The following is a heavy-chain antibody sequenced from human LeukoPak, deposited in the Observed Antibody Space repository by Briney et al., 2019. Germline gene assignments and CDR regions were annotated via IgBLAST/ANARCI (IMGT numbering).Heavy chain of an antibody. CDR2: IYPGDSDT. V-gene: IGHV5-51*01. J-gene: IGHJ6*03. CDR3: ARMSKLATTDYYDSSGYYHYYYYYYMDV. Sequence: GESLKISCKGSGYSFTSYWIGWVRQMPGKGLEWMGIIYPGDSDTRYSPSFQGQVTISAVKYISNAYQQWRSLKASDTAMYYYARMSKLATTDYYDSSGYYHYYYYYYMDVWGKGTTVTVSS. CDR1: GYSFTSYW. D-gene: IGHD3-22*01.